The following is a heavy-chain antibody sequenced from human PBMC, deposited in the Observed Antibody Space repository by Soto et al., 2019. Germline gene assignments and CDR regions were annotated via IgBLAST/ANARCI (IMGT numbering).Heavy chain of an antibody. CDR3: ARDLSIEALVYYGMDV. CDR1: GYTFTGYY. Sequence: GASVKVSCKASGYTFTGYYMHWVRQAPGQGLEWMGWINPNSGGTNYAQKFQGWVTMTRDTSINTAYMELSRLRSDDTAVYYCARDLSIEALVYYGMDVWGQGTTVTVSS. CDR2: INPNSGGT. D-gene: IGHD6-6*01. V-gene: IGHV1-2*04. J-gene: IGHJ6*02.